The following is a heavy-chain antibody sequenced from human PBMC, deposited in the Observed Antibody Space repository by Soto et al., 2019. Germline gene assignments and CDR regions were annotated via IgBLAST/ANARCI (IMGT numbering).Heavy chain of an antibody. D-gene: IGHD4-17*01. Sequence: EVQLVESGGGLVQPGRSLTLSCAASGFTFHDYAMHWVRQAPGEGLEWVSAISWNSDTIAYADSVRGRFTIARDNAKNSLYLQMHRLRTEDTAFYYCAKIPFGDYERYLDRWGQGTLVPLSS. CDR1: GFTFHDYA. J-gene: IGHJ4*02. CDR2: ISWNSDTI. V-gene: IGHV3-9*01. CDR3: AKIPFGDYERYLDR.